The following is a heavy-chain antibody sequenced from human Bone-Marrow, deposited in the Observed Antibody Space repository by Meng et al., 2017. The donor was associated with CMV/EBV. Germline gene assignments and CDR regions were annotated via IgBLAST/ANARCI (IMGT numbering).Heavy chain of an antibody. V-gene: IGHV1-18*01. CDR1: GYTFTSYG. J-gene: IGHJ3*02. CDR2: ISAYNGNT. Sequence: ASVKVSCKASGYTFTSYGISWVRQAPGQGLEWMGWISAYNGNTNYAQKFQGRVTITTDESTSTAYMELSSLRSEDTAVYYCARGRLVGATPSAFDIWGQGTMVTVSS. D-gene: IGHD1-26*01. CDR3: ARGRLVGATPSAFDI.